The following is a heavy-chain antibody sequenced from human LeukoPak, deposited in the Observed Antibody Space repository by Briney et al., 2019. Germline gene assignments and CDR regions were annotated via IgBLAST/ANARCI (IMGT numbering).Heavy chain of an antibody. CDR3: ARGWDRAHPTGFEFDV. Sequence: GGSLRLSCAASGFTFSSYEMNWVRQAPGKGLEWVSLISSSGTTINQPDSVKGRFTISRDNAKNSVHLQMDNLRVEDTAVYYCARGWDRAHPTGFEFDVWGQGTLVTVSS. V-gene: IGHV3-48*03. J-gene: IGHJ4*02. D-gene: IGHD1-26*01. CDR1: GFTFSSYE. CDR2: ISSSGTTI.